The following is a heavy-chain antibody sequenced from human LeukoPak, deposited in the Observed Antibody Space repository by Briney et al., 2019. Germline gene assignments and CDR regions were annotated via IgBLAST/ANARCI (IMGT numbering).Heavy chain of an antibody. CDR1: GGSFSGYY. CDR2: INHSGST. J-gene: IGHJ4*02. Sequence: PSETLSLTCAVYGGSFSGYYWSWIRQSPGKGLEWIGEINHSGSTNYNPSLKSRVTISVDTSKNQFSLKLSSVTAADTAVYYCARGDMVRGSSIDYWGQGTLVTVSS. CDR3: ARGDMVRGSSIDY. V-gene: IGHV4-34*01. D-gene: IGHD3-10*01.